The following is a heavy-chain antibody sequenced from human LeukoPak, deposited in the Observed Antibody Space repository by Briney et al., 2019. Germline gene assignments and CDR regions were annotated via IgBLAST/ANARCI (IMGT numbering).Heavy chain of an antibody. CDR2: IRYDGSNK. CDR1: GFTFSSYG. Sequence: GGSLRLSCAASGFTFSSYGMHWVRQAPGKGLEWVAFIRYDGSNKYYADSVKGRFTISRDNAKNSLYLQMNSLRAEDTAVYYCARPSDIVANIPHGYWGQGTLVTVSS. CDR3: ARPSDIVANIPHGY. J-gene: IGHJ4*02. D-gene: IGHD5-12*01. V-gene: IGHV3-30*02.